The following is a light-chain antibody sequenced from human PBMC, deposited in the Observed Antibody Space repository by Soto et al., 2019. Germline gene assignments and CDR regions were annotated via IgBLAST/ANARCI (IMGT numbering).Light chain of an antibody. V-gene: IGLV1-40*01. CDR3: QSYDRSLSAV. Sequence: QSVLTQPPSVSGAPGQRVTISCTGSSSNIGAGYDVHWYQQLPGTPPKLLIYGNSNRPSGVPDRFSGSKSGTSASLAITGLQAEDEADYYCQSYDRSLSAVFGGGTKLTVL. CDR2: GNS. J-gene: IGLJ2*01. CDR1: SSNIGAGYD.